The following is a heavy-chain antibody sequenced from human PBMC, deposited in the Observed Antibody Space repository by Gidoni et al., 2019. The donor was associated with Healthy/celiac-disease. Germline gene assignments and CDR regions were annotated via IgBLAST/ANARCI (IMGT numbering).Heavy chain of an antibody. V-gene: IGHV1-69*01. CDR3: ARGGGQDIVVVPAAYYMDV. CDR1: GGTFSSYA. CDR2: IIPIFGTA. Sequence: QVQLVQSGAEVKKPGSSVKVSCKASGGTFSSYAISWVRQAPGQRLEWMGGIIPIFGTANYAQKFQGRVTITADESTSTAYMELRSLRSEDTAVYYCARGGGQDIVVVPAAYYMDVWGKGTTVTVSS. J-gene: IGHJ6*03. D-gene: IGHD2-2*01.